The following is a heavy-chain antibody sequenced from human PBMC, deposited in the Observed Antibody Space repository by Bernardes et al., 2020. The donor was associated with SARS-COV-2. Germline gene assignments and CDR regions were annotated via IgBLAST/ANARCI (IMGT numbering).Heavy chain of an antibody. D-gene: IGHD3-10*01. CDR3: AKDSGSGIYYYYGMDV. Sequence: GGSLRLSCAASGFTFDDSGMHWVRQAPGKGLEWVSSINWNNGNVGYADSVKGRFTISRDNAKNSLFLQMNSLRPEDTALYYCAKDSGSGIYYYYGMDVWGQGTTVTVSS. V-gene: IGHV3-9*01. CDR1: GFTFDDSG. CDR2: INWNNGNV. J-gene: IGHJ6*02.